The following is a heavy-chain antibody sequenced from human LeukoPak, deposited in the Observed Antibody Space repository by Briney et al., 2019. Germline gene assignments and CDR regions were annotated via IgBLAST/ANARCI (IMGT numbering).Heavy chain of an antibody. D-gene: IGHD3-16*01. V-gene: IGHV7-4-1*02. J-gene: IGHJ4*02. Sequence: ASVKVSCKASGYTFTGYYMHWVRQAPGQGLEWMGWINTNTGNPTYAQGFTGRFVFSLDTSVSTAYLQISSLKAEVTAVYYCARHYEGEFDYWGQGTLVTVSS. CDR2: INTNTGNP. CDR3: ARHYEGEFDY. CDR1: GYTFTGYY.